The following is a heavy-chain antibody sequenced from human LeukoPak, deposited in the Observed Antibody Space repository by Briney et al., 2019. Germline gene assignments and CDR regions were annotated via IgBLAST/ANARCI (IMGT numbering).Heavy chain of an antibody. CDR2: IYYIGST. D-gene: IGHD6-13*01. CDR3: ARLTTGYSSSWYGYDAFDI. V-gene: IGHV4-59*08. J-gene: IGHJ3*02. CDR1: GGSISSYY. Sequence: SETLSLTCTVSGGSISSYYWSWIRQPPGKGLEWIGYIYYIGSTNYNPSLKSRVTISVDTSKNQFSLKLSSVTAADTAVYYCARLTTGYSSSWYGYDAFDIWGQGTMVTVSS.